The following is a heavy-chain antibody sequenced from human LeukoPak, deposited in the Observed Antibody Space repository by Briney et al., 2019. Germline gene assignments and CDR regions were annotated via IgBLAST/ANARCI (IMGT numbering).Heavy chain of an antibody. CDR3: AKLHGLWFGESLDY. D-gene: IGHD3-10*01. V-gene: IGHV3-23*01. CDR2: ISGSGGST. Sequence: PGGSLRLSCAASGFTFSSYAMSWVRQAPGKGLEWVSAISGSGGSTYYADSVKGRFTIPRDNSKNTLYLQMNSLRAEDTAVYYCAKLHGLWFGESLDYWGQGTLVTVSS. J-gene: IGHJ4*02. CDR1: GFTFSSYA.